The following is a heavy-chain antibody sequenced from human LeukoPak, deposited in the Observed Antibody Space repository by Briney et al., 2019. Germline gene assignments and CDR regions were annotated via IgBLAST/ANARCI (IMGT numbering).Heavy chain of an antibody. CDR1: GFTFNTYA. CDR3: AKALYDYVWGSYRPGDY. CDR2: ISDSGGNT. D-gene: IGHD3-16*02. J-gene: IGHJ4*02. Sequence: PGGSLRLSCAASGFTFNTYAMSWVRQAPWERLQWVSGISDSGGNTYYADSVRGRFTISRDNSKNTLYLQMNSLRAEDTAVYYCAKALYDYVWGSYRPGDYWGQGTLVTVSS. V-gene: IGHV3-23*01.